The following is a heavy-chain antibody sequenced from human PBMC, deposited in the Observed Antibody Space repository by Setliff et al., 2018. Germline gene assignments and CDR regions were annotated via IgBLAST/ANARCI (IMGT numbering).Heavy chain of an antibody. Sequence: PSETLSLTCTVSGDSLTSGPYYWTWVRQPAGKGLEWIGHIYSEGTTNYSPSLRSRVTISSDTSKNQFSLQLNSVTATDTAVYYCARPSLGIGGGSRFDNWGQGTRVTVSS. CDR3: ARPSLGIGGGSRFDN. D-gene: IGHD3-10*01. CDR1: GDSLTSGPYY. V-gene: IGHV4-61*09. J-gene: IGHJ4*02. CDR2: IYSEGTT.